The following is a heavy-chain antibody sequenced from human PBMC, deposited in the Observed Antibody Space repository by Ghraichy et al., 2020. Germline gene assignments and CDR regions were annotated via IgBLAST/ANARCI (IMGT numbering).Heavy chain of an antibody. V-gene: IGHV4-4*02. J-gene: IGHJ6*02. CDR1: GDSISSSHW. CDR3: ARVQTWVKEYYGLDV. D-gene: IGHD2/OR15-2a*01. Sequence: SETLSLTCAVSGDSISSSHWWSWVRQPPGKGLEWIGEVFHSGITHYSTSLKSRVTISVDKSRNQLSLILRSVTAADTAVYFCARVQTWVKEYYGLDVWGQGTTVTVSS. CDR2: VFHSGIT.